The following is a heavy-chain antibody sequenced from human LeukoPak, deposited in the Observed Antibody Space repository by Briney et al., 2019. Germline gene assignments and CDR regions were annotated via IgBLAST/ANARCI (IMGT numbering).Heavy chain of an antibody. Sequence: ASVNASCKASGYTFTSYDINWVRQATGQGLEWMGWMNPNSGNTGYAQKFQGRVTITRNTSISTAYMELSRLRSEDTDVYYCARLVRVVVAATPRRYYYYMDVWGKGTTVTVSS. D-gene: IGHD2-15*01. CDR3: ARLVRVVVAATPRRYYYYMDV. J-gene: IGHJ6*03. V-gene: IGHV1-8*03. CDR2: MNPNSGNT. CDR1: GYTFTSYD.